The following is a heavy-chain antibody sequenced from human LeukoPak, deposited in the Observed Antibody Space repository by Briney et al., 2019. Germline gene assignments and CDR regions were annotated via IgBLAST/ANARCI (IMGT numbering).Heavy chain of an antibody. CDR1: GGSISTHF. J-gene: IGHJ6*03. D-gene: IGHD5-12*01. CDR3: ARSLGTGYDPRSYWNYYMDV. CDR2: IYTTGVT. Sequence: SETLSLTCTVSGGSISTHFWTWIRQPAGTRLEWIGRIYTTGVTNYNPSLKSRVTMSVDTSKNQFSLELKSVTAADTAVYYCARSLGTGYDPRSYWNYYMDVWGKGTTVTVSS. V-gene: IGHV4-4*07.